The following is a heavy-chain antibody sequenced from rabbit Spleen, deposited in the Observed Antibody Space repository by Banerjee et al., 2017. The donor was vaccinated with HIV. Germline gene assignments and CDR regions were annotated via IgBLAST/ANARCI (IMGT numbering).Heavy chain of an antibody. J-gene: IGHJ4*01. CDR3: ARGYGTSAWYNDL. V-gene: IGHV1S45*01. Sequence: QQQLEESGGGLVKPGGTLTLTCKASGFSFSSSYYMCWVRQAPGKGLEWIACIDGGGSGSTYYASWARGRFTISKTSSTTVTLQVTSLTAADTATYFCARGYGTSAWYNDLWGPGTLVTVS. D-gene: IGHD8-1*01. CDR2: IDGGGSGST. CDR1: GFSFSSSYY.